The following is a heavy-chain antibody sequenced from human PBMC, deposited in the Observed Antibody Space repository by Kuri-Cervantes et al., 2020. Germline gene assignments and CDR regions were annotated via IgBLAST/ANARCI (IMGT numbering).Heavy chain of an antibody. CDR3: ARERGKEYRDY. V-gene: IGHV1-58*01. J-gene: IGHJ4*02. CDR2: IVVGSGNT. CDR1: GFTFTSSA. D-gene: IGHD6-6*01. Sequence: SVKVSCKASGFTFTSSAVQWVRQARGQRLEWIGWIVVGSGNTNYAQKFQERVTITRDMSTSTAYMELRSLRSDDTAVYYCARERGKEYRDYWGQGTLVTVSS.